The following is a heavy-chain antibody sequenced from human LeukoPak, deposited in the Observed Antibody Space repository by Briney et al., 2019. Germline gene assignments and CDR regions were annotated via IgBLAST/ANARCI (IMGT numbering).Heavy chain of an antibody. D-gene: IGHD2-21*02. CDR2: IIPIFGTA. J-gene: IGHJ6*03. V-gene: IGHV1-69*05. CDR1: GGTFSSYA. CDR3: TRSRCGGDCYENYYYYYMDV. Sequence: SVKVSCKASGGTFSSYAISWVRQAPGQGLEWMGGIIPIFGTANYAQKFQGRVTITTDESTSTAYMELSSLRSEDTAVYYCTRSRCGGDCYENYYYYYMDVWGKGTTVTVSS.